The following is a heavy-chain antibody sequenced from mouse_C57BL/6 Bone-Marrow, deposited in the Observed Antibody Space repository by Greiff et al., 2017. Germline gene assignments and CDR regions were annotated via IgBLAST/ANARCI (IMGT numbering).Heavy chain of an antibody. J-gene: IGHJ3*01. Sequence: VQLQQPGAELVRPGTSVKLSCKASGYTFTSYWMHWVKQRPGQGLEWIGAIDPSDSYTNYNQKFKGKATLTVDTASSTAYMQLSSLTSEDSAVYYCTRAAIAYWGQGTLVTVSS. CDR1: GYTFTSYW. V-gene: IGHV1-59*01. CDR2: IDPSDSYT. CDR3: TRAAIAY.